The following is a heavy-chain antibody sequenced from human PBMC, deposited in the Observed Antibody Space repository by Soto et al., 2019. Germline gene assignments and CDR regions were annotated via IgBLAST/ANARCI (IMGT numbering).Heavy chain of an antibody. D-gene: IGHD6-6*01. V-gene: IGHV4-61*01. CDR3: ANSQLPPRWFDP. CDR1: GGSVSSGSYY. J-gene: IGHJ5*02. Sequence: QVQLQESGPGLVKPSETLSLTCTVSGGSVSSGSYYWSWIRQPPGKGLEWIGYIYYSGSTNYNPSLKSRVTISVDTSKNQCSLKLSSVTAADTAVYYCANSQLPPRWFDPWGQGTLVAVSS. CDR2: IYYSGST.